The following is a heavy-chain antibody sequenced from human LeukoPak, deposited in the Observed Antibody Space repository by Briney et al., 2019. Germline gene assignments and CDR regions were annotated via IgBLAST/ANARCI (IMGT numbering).Heavy chain of an antibody. V-gene: IGHV3-23*01. Sequence: PGGSLRLSCAGSGFIFSNYEMNWVRQAPGKGPEWVSAISGSGGITYYADSVKGRCNISRDNSKNTVYLQMNSLRAEDTAVYYCARRLYDSSGYDYWGQGTLVTVSS. CDR3: ARRLYDSSGYDY. CDR2: ISGSGGIT. J-gene: IGHJ4*02. D-gene: IGHD3-22*01. CDR1: GFIFSNYE.